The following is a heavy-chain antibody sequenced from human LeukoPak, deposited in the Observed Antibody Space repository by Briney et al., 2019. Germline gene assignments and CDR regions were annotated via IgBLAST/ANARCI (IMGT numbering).Heavy chain of an antibody. CDR2: INPNSGGT. V-gene: IGHV1-2*02. Sequence: ASVKVSCKASGYTFTGYYMHWVRQAPGQGLEWMGWINPNSGGTNYAQKFQDRVTMTRDTSISTAYMELSSLRSDDTAVYYCARDGPGTTYFDYWGQGTLVTVSS. CDR1: GYTFTGYY. J-gene: IGHJ4*02. D-gene: IGHD1-7*01. CDR3: ARDGPGTTYFDY.